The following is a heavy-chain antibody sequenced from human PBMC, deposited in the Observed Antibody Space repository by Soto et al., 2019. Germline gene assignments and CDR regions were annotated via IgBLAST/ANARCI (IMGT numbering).Heavy chain of an antibody. CDR3: AKDIVAANLASSAFDI. D-gene: IGHD1-26*01. J-gene: IGHJ3*02. V-gene: IGHV3-9*01. CDR2: ISWNSGSI. Sequence: EVQLVASGGGLVQPGRSLRLSCAASGFTFDDYAMHWVRQAPGKGLEWVSGISWNSGSIGYAVSVKGRFTISSDNAKYSLYLQMNSLTAEDTALYYCAKDIVAANLASSAFDIWGQGTMVTVSS. CDR1: GFTFDDYA.